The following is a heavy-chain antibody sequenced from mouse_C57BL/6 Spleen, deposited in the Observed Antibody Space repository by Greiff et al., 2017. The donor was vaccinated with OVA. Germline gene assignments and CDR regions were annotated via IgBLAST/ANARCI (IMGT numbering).Heavy chain of an antibody. Sequence: QVQLQQPGAELVKPGASVKLSCKASGYTFTSYWMHWVKQRPGRGLEWIGRIYPNSGGTKYNEKFKSKATLTVDKPSSTAYMQLSSLTSEDYAVYYCARYYYGSSYWFAYWGQGTLVTVSA. V-gene: IGHV1-72*01. D-gene: IGHD1-1*01. CDR1: GYTFTSYW. J-gene: IGHJ3*01. CDR3: ARYYYGSSYWFAY. CDR2: IYPNSGGT.